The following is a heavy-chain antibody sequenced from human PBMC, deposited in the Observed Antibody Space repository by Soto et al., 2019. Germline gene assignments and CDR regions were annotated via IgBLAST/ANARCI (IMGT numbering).Heavy chain of an antibody. V-gene: IGHV1-18*01. CDR2: SSAYNGNA. Sequence: GASVKVSCKASGYTFASYGISWGRQAPGQGREWMGWSSAYNGNANYGQKLQGRGTRTTDTSTSTAYMDLRSLRSDNTAVYYCARVGYDIVTGYYPGDWGQGTLVTVS. J-gene: IGHJ4*02. D-gene: IGHD3-9*01. CDR3: ARVGYDIVTGYYPGD. CDR1: GYTFASYG.